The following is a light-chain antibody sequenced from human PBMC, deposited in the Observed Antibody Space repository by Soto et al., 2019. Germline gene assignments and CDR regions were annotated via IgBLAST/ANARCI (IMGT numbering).Light chain of an antibody. CDR2: KTS. V-gene: IGKV1-5*03. Sequence: DFQMTQSPSTLSASTGDGVTISCRASQSIDSSLAWYQQKPGRAPQVIITKTSILAGGVPSRFSGSVSGTEFTLTITNLQPVDFATYYCQQYKDYPLTFGGGTKVDIK. CDR3: QQYKDYPLT. J-gene: IGKJ4*01. CDR1: QSIDSS.